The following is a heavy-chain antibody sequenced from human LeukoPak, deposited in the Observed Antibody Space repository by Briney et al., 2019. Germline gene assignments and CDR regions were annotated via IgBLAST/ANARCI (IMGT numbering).Heavy chain of an antibody. Sequence: HPSETLSLTCSVYGGSFSGYYWSWIRRPPGKGLEWIGEINHSGSTNYNPSLKSRVTISVDTSKNQFSLKLSSVTAADTAVYYCARSTNWGEVGYFDYWGQGTLVTVSS. CDR2: INHSGST. CDR3: ARSTNWGEVGYFDY. J-gene: IGHJ4*02. CDR1: GGSFSGYY. D-gene: IGHD7-27*01. V-gene: IGHV4-34*01.